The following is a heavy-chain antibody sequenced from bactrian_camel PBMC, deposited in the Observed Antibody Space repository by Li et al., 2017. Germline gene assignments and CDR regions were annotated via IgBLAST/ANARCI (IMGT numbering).Heavy chain of an antibody. CDR2: IRRNGDA. CDR3: VTGLSGYWYTSFAA. D-gene: IGHD2*01. Sequence: VQLVESGGGAVQVGGSLRLSCAHSGYPSSRHCMGWFRQAPGKAREGIAGIRRNGDAYYADSVKGRFTISRDNAKNTLFLEMNSLKPEDTAVYHCVTGLSGYWYTSFAAWGQGTQVTVS. J-gene: IGHJ6*01. CDR1: GYPSSRHC. V-gene: IGHV3S31*01.